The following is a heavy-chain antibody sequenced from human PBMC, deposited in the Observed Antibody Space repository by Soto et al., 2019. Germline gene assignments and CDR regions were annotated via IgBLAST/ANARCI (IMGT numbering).Heavy chain of an antibody. V-gene: IGHV1-46*01. Sequence: QVQLVQSGAEVKKPGAAVKVSCKASGYTFTSYYMHWVRQAPGQGLEWMGIINPSGGSTSYAQKFQGRVTMTRDTSTSTVYMELSRLRSEDTAVYYCARDIPGTTGGNWFDPWGQGTLVTVSS. D-gene: IGHD1-7*01. CDR2: INPSGGST. CDR3: ARDIPGTTGGNWFDP. CDR1: GYTFTSYY. J-gene: IGHJ5*02.